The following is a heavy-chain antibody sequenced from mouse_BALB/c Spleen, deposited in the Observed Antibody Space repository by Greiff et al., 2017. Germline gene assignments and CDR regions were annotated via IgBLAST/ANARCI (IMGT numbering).Heavy chain of an antibody. D-gene: IGHD2-4*01. CDR3: ARSIYDHDAMDY. J-gene: IGHJ4*01. Sequence: VQLQQSGAELARPGASVKMSCKASGYTFTSYTMHWVKQRPGQGLEWIGYINPSSGYTNYNQKFKDKATLTADKSSSTAYMQLSSLTSEDSAVYYCARSIYDHDAMDYWGQGTSVTVSS. CDR2: INPSSGYT. CDR1: GYTFTSYT. V-gene: IGHV1-4*01.